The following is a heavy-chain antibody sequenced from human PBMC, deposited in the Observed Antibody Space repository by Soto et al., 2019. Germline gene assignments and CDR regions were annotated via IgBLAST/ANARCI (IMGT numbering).Heavy chain of an antibody. CDR1: GCPLNTYY. CDR2: INPRGGGT. D-gene: IGHD2-15*01. Sequence: XSVKVACKASGCPLNTYYMRWVRQAPGQGPEWMGIINPRGGGTTYAQNFQDRVTMTSDTSSSTVYMELSSLRSEDTAVYYCARAGGFSPYYYNLDVCGQGTTVTVSS. CDR3: ARAGGFSPYYYNLDV. V-gene: IGHV1-46*02. J-gene: IGHJ6*02.